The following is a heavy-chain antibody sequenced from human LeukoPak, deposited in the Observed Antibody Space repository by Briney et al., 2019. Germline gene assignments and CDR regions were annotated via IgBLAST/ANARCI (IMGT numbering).Heavy chain of an antibody. D-gene: IGHD6-19*01. CDR1: GFTFSSYS. Sequence: PGGSLRLSCAASGFTFSSYSMNWVRQAPGKGLEWVSYISSSSSTIYYADSVKGRFTISRDNAKNSLYLQMNSLRAEDTAVYYCARVRFESGWLHHFDYWGQGTLVTVSS. V-gene: IGHV3-48*01. CDR3: ARVRFESGWLHHFDY. CDR2: ISSSSSTI. J-gene: IGHJ4*02.